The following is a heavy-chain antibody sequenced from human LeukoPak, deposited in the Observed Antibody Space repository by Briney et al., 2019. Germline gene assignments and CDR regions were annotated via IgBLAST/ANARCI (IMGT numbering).Heavy chain of an antibody. CDR2: ISGSGGST. Sequence: GGSLRLSCAASGFTFSSYAMSWVRQAPGKGLEWVSAISGSGGSTYYADSVKGRFTISRDNSKNTLYLQMDSLRAEDTAVYYCAKPRYSSSWYPLDYWGQGTLVTVSS. V-gene: IGHV3-23*01. CDR3: AKPRYSSSWYPLDY. J-gene: IGHJ4*02. D-gene: IGHD6-13*01. CDR1: GFTFSSYA.